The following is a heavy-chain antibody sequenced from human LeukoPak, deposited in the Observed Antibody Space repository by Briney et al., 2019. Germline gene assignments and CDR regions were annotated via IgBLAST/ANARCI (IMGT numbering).Heavy chain of an antibody. CDR2: IYYSGST. Sequence: SETLSLTCTVSGGSISSYYWSWIRQPPGKGPEWIGYIYYSGSTNYNPSLKSRVTISVDTSKNQFSLKLSSVTAADTAVYYCARHFTYGSGSYPLYWGQGTLVTVSS. J-gene: IGHJ4*02. D-gene: IGHD3-10*01. CDR3: ARHFTYGSGSYPLY. CDR1: GGSISSYY. V-gene: IGHV4-59*08.